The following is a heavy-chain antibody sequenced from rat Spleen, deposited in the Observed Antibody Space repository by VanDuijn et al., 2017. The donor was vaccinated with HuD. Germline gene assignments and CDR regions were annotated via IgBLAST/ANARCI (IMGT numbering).Heavy chain of an antibody. J-gene: IGHJ2*01. D-gene: IGHD1-11*01. CDR2: INKDSSTI. Sequence: EVKLVESGGGLVQPGRSLKLSCTAFGFNFNDYWMGWVRQAPGKGLEWIVEINKDSSTIKYTPSLKDKLTNYRDNAQHTLYLQMSKLGSEDTATYYCAREATEGLDYWGQGVMVTVSS. CDR3: AREATEGLDY. V-gene: IGHV4-2*01. CDR1: GFNFNDYW.